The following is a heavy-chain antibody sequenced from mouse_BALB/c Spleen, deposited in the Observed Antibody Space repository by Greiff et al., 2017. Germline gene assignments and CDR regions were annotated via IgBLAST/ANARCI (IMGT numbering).Heavy chain of an antibody. CDR3: ARDSGTGTGFAY. CDR2: ICSGGSYT. J-gene: IGHJ3*01. CDR1: GFTFRSYA. V-gene: IGHV5-9-4*01. Sequence: EVKAVESGGGLVKPGGFLKLFRAASGFTFRSYALSWVRQSPEKRLEWVAEICSGGSYTYHPDTVTGRFTISRDNAKNTLYLEMSSLRSEDTAMYDCARDSGTGTGFAYWGQGTLVTVSA. D-gene: IGHD4-1*01.